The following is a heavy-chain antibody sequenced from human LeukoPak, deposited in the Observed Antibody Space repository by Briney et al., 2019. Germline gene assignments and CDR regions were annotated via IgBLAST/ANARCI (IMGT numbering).Heavy chain of an antibody. CDR1: GYTFTNYY. D-gene: IGHD3-3*01. CDR3: ARTGITTYYYYGMDV. V-gene: IGHV1-46*01. CDR2: INPSGGST. J-gene: IGHJ6*02. Sequence: ASVKVSCKASGYTFTNYYMHWVRQAPGQGLEWMGMINPSGGSTTYAQKFQGRVTMTRDTSTSTVYMELSSLRSEDTAVYYCARTGITTYYYYGMDVWGQGTTVTVSS.